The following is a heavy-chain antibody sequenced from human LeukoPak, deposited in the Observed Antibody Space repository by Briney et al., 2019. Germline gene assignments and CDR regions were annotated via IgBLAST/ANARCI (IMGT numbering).Heavy chain of an antibody. CDR1: GFTFNNYW. Sequence: GESLRLSCAASGFTFNNYWMSWVRQAPGKGLEWVANIKQDGSQKYYVDSVKGRFTISRDNAKNSLYLQMNSLRAEDTALYHCAREQWLANPMYYYYGMDVWGQGTTVTVSS. D-gene: IGHD6-19*01. CDR3: AREQWLANPMYYYYGMDV. J-gene: IGHJ6*02. V-gene: IGHV3-7*03. CDR2: IKQDGSQK.